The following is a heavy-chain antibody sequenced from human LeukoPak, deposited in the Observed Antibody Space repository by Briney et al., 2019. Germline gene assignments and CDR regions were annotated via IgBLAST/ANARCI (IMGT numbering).Heavy chain of an antibody. Sequence: GSLRLSCAASGFTFSSYAMSWVRQAPGKGLEWIGEINHSGSTSYNPSLKSRVTISVDTSKNQFSLKLSSVTAADTAVYYCARGGRNDSSGQTVYNWFDPWGQGTLVTVSS. CDR1: GFTFSSYA. J-gene: IGHJ5*02. CDR3: ARGGRNDSSGQTVYNWFDP. CDR2: INHSGST. D-gene: IGHD3-22*01. V-gene: IGHV4-34*01.